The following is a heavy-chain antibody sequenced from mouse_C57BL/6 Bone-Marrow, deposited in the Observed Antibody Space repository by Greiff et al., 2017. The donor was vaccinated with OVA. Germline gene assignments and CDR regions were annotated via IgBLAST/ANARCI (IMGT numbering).Heavy chain of an antibody. CDR1: GFTFSDAW. Sequence: EVKVEESGGGLVQPGGSMKLSCAASGFTFSDAWMDWVRQSPEKGLEWVAEIRNKANNHATYYAESVKGRFTISRDDSKSSVYLQMNSLRAEDTGIYYCTPGLLRGHFDYWGQGTTLTVSS. V-gene: IGHV6-6*01. J-gene: IGHJ2*01. CDR3: TPGLLRGHFDY. D-gene: IGHD1-1*01. CDR2: IRNKANNHAT.